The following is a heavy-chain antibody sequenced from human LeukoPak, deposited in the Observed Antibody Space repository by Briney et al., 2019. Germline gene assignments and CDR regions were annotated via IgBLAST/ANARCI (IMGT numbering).Heavy chain of an antibody. J-gene: IGHJ6*02. CDR2: ISGSGGST. CDR3: ARDKVATTTKMRYYYYGMDV. CDR1: GFTFSSYA. D-gene: IGHD1/OR15-1a*01. V-gene: IGHV3-23*01. Sequence: GGSLRLSCAASGFTFSSYAMSWVRQAPGKGLEWVSAISGSGGSTYYADSVKGRFTISRDNSKNTLYLQMNSLRAEDTAVYYCARDKVATTTKMRYYYYGMDVWGQGTTVTVSS.